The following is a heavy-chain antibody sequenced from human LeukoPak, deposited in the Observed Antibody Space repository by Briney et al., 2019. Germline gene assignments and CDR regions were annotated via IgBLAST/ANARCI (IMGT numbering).Heavy chain of an antibody. J-gene: IGHJ4*02. D-gene: IGHD3-22*01. V-gene: IGHV3-23*01. CDR2: ISGSGGST. Sequence: GGSLRLSCAASGFTFTNYAMSWVRQAPGKGLEWVSMISGSGGSTYYADSVKGRFTISRDNPKNTLYVQMNSLRAEDTAVYYCARSRSGYYEDYWGQGTLVTVSS. CDR3: ARSRSGYYEDY. CDR1: GFTFTNYA.